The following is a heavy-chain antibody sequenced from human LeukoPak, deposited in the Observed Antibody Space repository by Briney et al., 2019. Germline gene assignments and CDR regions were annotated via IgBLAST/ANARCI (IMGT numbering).Heavy chain of an antibody. D-gene: IGHD2-2*01. J-gene: IGHJ6*03. V-gene: IGHV4-59*01. CDR1: GGSISSYY. CDR2: IHYSGST. CDR3: ARGFSLGVVVPAAMGYYYMDV. Sequence: SETLSLTCTVSGGSISSYYWSWIRQPPGKGLEWIGYIHYSGSTNYNPSLKSRVTISVDTSKNQFSLKLSSVTAADTAVYYCARGFSLGVVVPAAMGYYYMDVWGKGTTVTVSS.